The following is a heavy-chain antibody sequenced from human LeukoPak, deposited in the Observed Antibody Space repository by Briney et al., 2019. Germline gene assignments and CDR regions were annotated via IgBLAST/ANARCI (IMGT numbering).Heavy chain of an antibody. CDR2: IYYSGST. Sequence: KSSETLSLTCTVSGVSISNYYWSWIRQPPGKGLEWIGYIYYSGSTNYNPSLKSRVTISVDTSKNQFPLKLSSVTAADTAVYYCATSMHGYCSGGSCYGAFDIWGQGTMVTVSS. CDR1: GVSISNYY. D-gene: IGHD2-15*01. V-gene: IGHV4-59*01. CDR3: ATSMHGYCSGGSCYGAFDI. J-gene: IGHJ3*02.